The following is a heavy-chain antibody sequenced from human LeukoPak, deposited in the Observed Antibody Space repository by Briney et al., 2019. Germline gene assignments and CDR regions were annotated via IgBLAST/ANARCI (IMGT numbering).Heavy chain of an antibody. V-gene: IGHV3-15*04. J-gene: IGHJ3*01. D-gene: IGHD1-26*01. CDR1: GFTFSNAW. Sequence: GGSLRLSCAASGFTFSNAWMSWVRQAPGKGLEWVGRIERKSDGGTADYAAPVKGRFSISRDDSKNTMYLQMNSLRADDTAVYFCAKEGAWDDGFDFWGRGTMVTVSS. CDR2: IERKSDGGTA. CDR3: AKEGAWDDGFDF.